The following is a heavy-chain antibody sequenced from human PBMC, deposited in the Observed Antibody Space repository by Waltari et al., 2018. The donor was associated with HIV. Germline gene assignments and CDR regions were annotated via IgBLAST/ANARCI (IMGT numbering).Heavy chain of an antibody. D-gene: IGHD2-8*01. V-gene: IGHV3-9*01. CDR1: GFKFGNYA. CDR3: AKDMGIFYAYGMDV. Sequence: EAQLVESGGGSVQPGGSLRLSCAGSGFKFGNYAMNWVRQAPGKALEWVSGIRWNSGNIEYADSVKGRFTISRDNGKNSLYLQMNSLRSEDTGLYYCAKDMGIFYAYGMDVWGQGTAVTVSS. J-gene: IGHJ6*02. CDR2: IRWNSGNI.